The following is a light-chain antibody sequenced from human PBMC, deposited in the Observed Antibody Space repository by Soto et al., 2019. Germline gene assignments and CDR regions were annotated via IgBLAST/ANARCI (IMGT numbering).Light chain of an antibody. CDR1: QSSSSW. Sequence: DIQMTQSPSTLSASVGDRVSITCRASQSSSSWLAWYQHKPGKAPKLLIYDASSLQSGVPSRFSGSGSATEFTLTISSLQPADFATYYCQQYNSYSPTFGQATKLEIK. V-gene: IGKV1-5*01. CDR2: DAS. CDR3: QQYNSYSPT. J-gene: IGKJ2*01.